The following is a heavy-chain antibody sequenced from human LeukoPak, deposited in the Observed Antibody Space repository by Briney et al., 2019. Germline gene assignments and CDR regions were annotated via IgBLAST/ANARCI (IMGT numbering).Heavy chain of an antibody. CDR2: TYYRSRWYN. V-gene: IGHV6-1*01. Sequence: QTLSLTCAISGDSVSSNSVTWNWIRQSPSRGLEWLGRTYYRSRWYNDYAISVNGRININPDTSGNQFSLQLNSVIPEDTAVYYCARGYGARSMDVWGQGTTVTVSS. J-gene: IGHJ6*02. CDR1: GDSVSSNSVT. D-gene: IGHD4-17*01. CDR3: ARGYGARSMDV.